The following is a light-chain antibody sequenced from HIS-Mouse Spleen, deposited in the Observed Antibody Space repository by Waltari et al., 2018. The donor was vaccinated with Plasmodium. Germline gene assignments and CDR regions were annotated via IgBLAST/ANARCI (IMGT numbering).Light chain of an antibody. CDR1: KLGSKY. Sequence: SYELTQPPSVSVSPGQTASITCSGDKLGSKYACWYQQKPGKSPVLVIYQESKRPSGIPERFSGSNSGNTATLTISGTQAMDEADYYCQAWDSSTVVFGGGTKLTVL. CDR2: QES. CDR3: QAWDSSTVV. V-gene: IGLV3-1*01. J-gene: IGLJ2*01.